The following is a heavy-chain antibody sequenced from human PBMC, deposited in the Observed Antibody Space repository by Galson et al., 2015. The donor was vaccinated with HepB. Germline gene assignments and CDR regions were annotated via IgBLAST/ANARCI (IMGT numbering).Heavy chain of an antibody. CDR1: RFTFKNYG. CDR3: ARDRNWGPNWYFDL. Sequence: SLRLSCAASRFTFKNYGMHWVRQAPGKGLEWLAVIWYDGSNSYYADSVKGRFTSSRDNSKNILYLQMNSLRAEDTAVYYCARDRNWGPNWYFDLWGRGTLVTVSS. V-gene: IGHV3-33*01. J-gene: IGHJ2*01. D-gene: IGHD7-27*01. CDR2: IWYDGSNS.